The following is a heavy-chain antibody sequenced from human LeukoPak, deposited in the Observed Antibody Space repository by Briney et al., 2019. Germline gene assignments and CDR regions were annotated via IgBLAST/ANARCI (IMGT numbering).Heavy chain of an antibody. CDR3: GSGYSYGSLGAFDI. CDR1: GFTFSSYG. V-gene: IGHV3-30*03. Sequence: GGSLRLSCAASGFTFSSYGMHWVRQAPGKGLEWVAVISYDGSNKYYADSVKGRFTISRDNSKNTLYLQMNSLRAEDTAVYYCGSGYSYGSLGAFDIWGQGTMVTVSS. D-gene: IGHD5-18*01. CDR2: ISYDGSNK. J-gene: IGHJ3*02.